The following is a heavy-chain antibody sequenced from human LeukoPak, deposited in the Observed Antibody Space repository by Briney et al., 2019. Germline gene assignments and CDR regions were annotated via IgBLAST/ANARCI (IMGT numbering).Heavy chain of an antibody. V-gene: IGHV3-23*01. CDR1: GFSFSTYP. J-gene: IGHJ4*02. D-gene: IGHD4-23*01. CDR2: VSGSGSRT. CDR3: ARDAPGNSHTLDY. Sequence: GGSLRLSCATIGFSFSTYPMSWVRQAPGKGLEWVSGVSGSGSRTYYADAVKGHFTISRDNSNNTLYLQMSSLRAEDTAIYYCARDAPGNSHTLDYWGQGTLVTVSS.